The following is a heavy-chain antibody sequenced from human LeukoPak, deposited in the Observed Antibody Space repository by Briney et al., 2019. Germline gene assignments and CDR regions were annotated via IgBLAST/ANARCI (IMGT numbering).Heavy chain of an antibody. V-gene: IGHV3-23*01. J-gene: IGHJ4*02. Sequence: GGSLRLSRAASGFTFSSYAMSWVRQAPGKGLEWVSAISGSGGSTYYADSVKGRFTISRDNSKNTLYLQMNSLRAEDTAVYYCAKDRGRGDCSSTSCLFDYWGQGTLVTVSS. CDR3: AKDRGRGDCSSTSCLFDY. CDR2: ISGSGGST. CDR1: GFTFSSYA. D-gene: IGHD2-2*01.